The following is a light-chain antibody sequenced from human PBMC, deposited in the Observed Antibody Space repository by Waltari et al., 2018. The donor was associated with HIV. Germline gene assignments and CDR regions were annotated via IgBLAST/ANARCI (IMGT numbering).Light chain of an antibody. V-gene: IGLV2-8*01. J-gene: IGLJ2*01. Sequence: QSALTQPPSASGPPGQSVTISCTGTSRDIGRYYFVSWYQVRPDSVPKLILYEFTKRPSGVPVRFSGSKSGNTASLTVSGLQTDDEADYYCSSYASNNTFVVFGGGTKLTVL. CDR2: EFT. CDR1: SRDIGRYYF. CDR3: SSYASNNTFVV.